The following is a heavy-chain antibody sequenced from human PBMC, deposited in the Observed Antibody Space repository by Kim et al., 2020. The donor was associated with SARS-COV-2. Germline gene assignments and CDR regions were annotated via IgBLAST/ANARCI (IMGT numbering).Heavy chain of an antibody. J-gene: IGHJ4*02. D-gene: IGHD3-10*01. Sequence: SVKGRFTISRDNSKNTLFLQMDSLKAEDTAICYCAKDRAPGGSGSSLTDYWGQGTLVTVSS. V-gene: IGHV3-30*02. CDR3: AKDRAPGGSGSSLTDY.